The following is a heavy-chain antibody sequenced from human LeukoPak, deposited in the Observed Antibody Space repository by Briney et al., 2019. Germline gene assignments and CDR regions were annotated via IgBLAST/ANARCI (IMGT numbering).Heavy chain of an antibody. V-gene: IGHV3-30*03. CDR2: ISYDGSNK. J-gene: IGHJ4*02. CDR3: ARGRDY. Sequence: GRSLRLSCAASGFTFSSYGMHWVRQAPGKGLEWVAVISYDGSNKYYADSVKGRFTVSRDNAKNSLYLQMNSLRDEDTGVYYCARGRDYWGQGTLVTVSS. CDR1: GFTFSSYG.